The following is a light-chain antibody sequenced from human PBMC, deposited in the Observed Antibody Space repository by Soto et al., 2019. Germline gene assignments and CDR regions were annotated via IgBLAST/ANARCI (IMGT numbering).Light chain of an antibody. J-gene: IGKJ5*01. CDR2: GAS. CDR3: QQYGSSPIT. Sequence: EVVVSRSTGSLCLVSGGRSTPSFAASQSVSSSYLAWYQQKPGQAPRLLIYGASSRATGIPDRFSGSGSGTAFTLTISRLEPEDFAVYYCQQYGSSPITFGQGTRLEIK. V-gene: IGKV3-20*01. CDR1: QSVSSSY.